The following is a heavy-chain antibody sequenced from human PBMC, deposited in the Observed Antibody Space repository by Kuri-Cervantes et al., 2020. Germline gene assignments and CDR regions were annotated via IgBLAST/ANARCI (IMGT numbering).Heavy chain of an antibody. CDR2: TYYRSKWYN. CDR1: GDSVSSNSAA. V-gene: IGHV6-1*01. CDR3: ARAGTPDMVEMVRGVAGAFDI. D-gene: IGHD3-10*01. Sequence: SETLSLTCAISGDSVSSNSAAWNWIRQSPSRGLEWLGRTYYRSKWYNDYAVSVKSRIAINPDTSKNQFSLQLNSVTPEDTAVYYCARAGTPDMVEMVRGVAGAFDIWGQGTMVTVSS. J-gene: IGHJ3*02.